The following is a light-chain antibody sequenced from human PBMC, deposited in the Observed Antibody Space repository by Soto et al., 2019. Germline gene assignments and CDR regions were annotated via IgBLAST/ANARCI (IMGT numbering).Light chain of an antibody. CDR2: AAY. J-gene: IGKJ4*01. CDR1: QSVSSSF. Sequence: EFVLRQSPGALSLAPGGRATLSWRSSQSVSSSFLAWCEQKPGQAPRLLISAAYSRATGIPDRSSGSGSGTDFTLTISRLEPEDFAVYYCQQYDSPLTSGGGTQVDIK. CDR3: QQYDSPLT. V-gene: IGKV3-20*01.